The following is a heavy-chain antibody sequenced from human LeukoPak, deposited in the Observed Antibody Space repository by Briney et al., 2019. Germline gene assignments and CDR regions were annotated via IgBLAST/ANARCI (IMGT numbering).Heavy chain of an antibody. Sequence: TLSLTCTVSGGSISSYYWSWIRQPPGQALEWLALIYWDDDKRYSPSLKSRLTIITDTSKNQVVLTMTNMDPVDTATYYCAHIQNWAFDCWGQGTLVTVSS. CDR1: GGSISSYYW. V-gene: IGHV2-5*08. D-gene: IGHD7-27*01. CDR3: AHIQNWAFDC. CDR2: IYWDDDK. J-gene: IGHJ4*02.